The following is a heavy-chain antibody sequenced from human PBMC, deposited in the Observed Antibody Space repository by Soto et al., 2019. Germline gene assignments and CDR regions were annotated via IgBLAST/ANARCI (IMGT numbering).Heavy chain of an antibody. D-gene: IGHD4-17*01. CDR1: TSTSGNYA. CDR2: KLYDGSNK. Sequence: QSRRSLRPSCLLATSTSGNYAMNCDRQAPSKGLEWGDVKLYDGSNKYYADSVKGRINITRDNSRNTLYLQMNNLRAEDTAMYYCARDLGNNYGSFAYWGQGTLVTVSS. CDR3: ARDLGNNYGSFAY. V-gene: IGHV3-30-3*01. J-gene: IGHJ4*02.